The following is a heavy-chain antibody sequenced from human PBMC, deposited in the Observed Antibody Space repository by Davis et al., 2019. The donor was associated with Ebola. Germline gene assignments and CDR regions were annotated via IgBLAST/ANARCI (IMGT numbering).Heavy chain of an antibody. J-gene: IGHJ2*01. V-gene: IGHV1-18*01. D-gene: IGHD4-23*01. Sequence: ASVKVSCKASGYTFTSYGISWVRQAPGQGLEWMGWISAYNGNTNYAQKLQGRVTMTTDTSTSTVYMELSSLRSEDTAVYYCARTGVTTVVIGDWYFDLWGRGTLVTVSS. CDR1: GYTFTSYG. CDR3: ARTGVTTVVIGDWYFDL. CDR2: ISAYNGNT.